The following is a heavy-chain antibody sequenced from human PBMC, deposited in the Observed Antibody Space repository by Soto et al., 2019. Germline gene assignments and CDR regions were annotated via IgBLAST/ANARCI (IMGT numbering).Heavy chain of an antibody. CDR3: AAVKGPITTYSSGWNFDY. J-gene: IGHJ4*02. CDR1: GFTFTSSA. D-gene: IGHD6-19*01. CDR2: IVVGSGNT. V-gene: IGHV1-58*01. Sequence: SVKVSCKASGFTFTSSAVRWVRQARGQRLEWIGWIVVGSGNTNYAQKFQERVTITRDMSTSTAYMELSSLRSEDTAVYYCAAVKGPITTYSSGWNFDYWGQGTLVTVS.